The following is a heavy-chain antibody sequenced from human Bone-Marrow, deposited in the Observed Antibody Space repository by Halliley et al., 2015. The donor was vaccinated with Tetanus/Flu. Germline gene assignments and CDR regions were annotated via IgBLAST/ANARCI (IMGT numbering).Heavy chain of an antibody. V-gene: IGHV5-51*01. CDR1: GYKFTNSW. CDR2: IYPGDSGV. J-gene: IGHJ3*02. Sequence: QLVQSGAEVKKPGESLKISCQGSGYKFTNSWIGWVRQMPGKGLEWVAIIYPGDSGVRYSPSFEGQVTISADKSLRTAYLQWSSLKASGPAMYYCFLDGGPHILGGSFETWGQGTMVIVSS. D-gene: IGHD3-16*01. CDR3: FLDGGPHILGGSFET.